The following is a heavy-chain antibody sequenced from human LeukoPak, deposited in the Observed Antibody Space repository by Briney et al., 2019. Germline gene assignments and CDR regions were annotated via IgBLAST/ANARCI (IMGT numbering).Heavy chain of an antibody. CDR3: ARDPYDSSAYGAFDI. CDR1: GFIFSASW. CDR2: IKQDGSGE. D-gene: IGHD3-22*01. Sequence: GGSLRLSCAASGFIFSASWMSWIRQAPGKGLEWVANIKQDGSGEHVDSVKGRFTISRDNAKNSLYLQMNNLRAEDTAVYYCARDPYDSSAYGAFDIWGQGTMVTVSS. V-gene: IGHV3-7*01. J-gene: IGHJ3*02.